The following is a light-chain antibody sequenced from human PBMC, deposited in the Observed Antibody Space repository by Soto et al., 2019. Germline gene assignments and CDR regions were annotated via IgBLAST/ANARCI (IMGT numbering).Light chain of an antibody. V-gene: IGLV2-14*01. CDR3: TSYKTSSTWV. J-gene: IGLJ3*02. CDR2: EVS. Sequence: QAVVTQPASVSGSPGQSITISCTGTSSDVGGYNYVSWYQQHPGKAPKLMIYEVSNRPSGVSNRFSGSKSGNTASLTISGLQAEDEADYYCTSYKTSSTWVFGGGTKVTVL. CDR1: SSDVGGYNY.